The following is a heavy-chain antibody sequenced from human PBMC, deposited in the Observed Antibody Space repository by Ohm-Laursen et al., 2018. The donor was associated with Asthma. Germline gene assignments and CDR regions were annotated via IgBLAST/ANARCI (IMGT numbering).Heavy chain of an antibody. V-gene: IGHV1-69*13. CDR3: ARSRYFDGGIDY. Sequence: SVKVSCKASGGTFSSYAINWVRQAPGQGLEWMGGIIPIFGTANYAQKFQGRVTITADESTSTAYMELSSLRSEDTAVYYCARSRYFDGGIDYWGQGTLVTVSS. CDR1: GGTFSSYA. D-gene: IGHD3-10*01. CDR2: IIPIFGTA. J-gene: IGHJ4*02.